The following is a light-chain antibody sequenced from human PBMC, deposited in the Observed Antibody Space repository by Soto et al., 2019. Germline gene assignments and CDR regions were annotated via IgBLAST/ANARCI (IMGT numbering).Light chain of an antibody. V-gene: IGKV3-20*01. CDR1: QSIASSY. Sequence: EIVLTQSPGTLSLSPGERATLSCRASQSIASSYLAWFQQKPGQAPRLLIYGASSRATGIPDRFSGSGSRTDFALTITTLEPEDFAVYYCQQYGSSPRFTFGPGTKVDIK. CDR2: GAS. CDR3: QQYGSSPRFT. J-gene: IGKJ3*01.